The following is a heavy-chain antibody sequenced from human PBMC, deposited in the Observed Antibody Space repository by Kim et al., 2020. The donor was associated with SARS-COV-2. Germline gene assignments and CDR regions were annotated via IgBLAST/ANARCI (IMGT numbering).Heavy chain of an antibody. J-gene: IGHJ4*02. D-gene: IGHD2-15*01. V-gene: IGHV3-23*01. CDR3: AKRSGRGAWSDY. Sequence: GGSLRLSCAASGFTFSDYVMSWVRQAPGKGLEWVSAISDSGGRTYYADSVKGRFTISRDYSENTLYLQMNSLRVDDTAVYYCAKRSGRGAWSDYWGQGTLVAVSS. CDR1: GFTFSDYV. CDR2: ISDSGGRT.